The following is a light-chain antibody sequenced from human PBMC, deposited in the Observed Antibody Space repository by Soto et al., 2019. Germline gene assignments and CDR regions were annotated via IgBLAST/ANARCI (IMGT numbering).Light chain of an antibody. CDR3: HQLNSYPLP. J-gene: IGKJ3*01. CDR2: AAS. V-gene: IGKV1-9*01. CDR1: QGISSY. Sequence: IQLTQSPSSLSASVGDRVTITCRASQGISSYLTWYQQKPGKAPKLLIYAASTLQSGVPSRFSGSGSGTDFTLPIRSLQAEDFATYYCHQLNSYPLPFGHGTKVDI.